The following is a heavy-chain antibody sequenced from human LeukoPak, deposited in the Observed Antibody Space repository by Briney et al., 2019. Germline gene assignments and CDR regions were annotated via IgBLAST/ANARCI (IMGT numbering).Heavy chain of an antibody. CDR3: ARCFDWLLFSDY. Sequence: PGGSLRLSCAAFGFTFRSYAMNWVRQAPGKGLEWVASISGNDGTTYYADSVKGRFTISRDNSKNTLSLQMNSLRAEDTAVYYCARCFDWLLFSDYWGQGTLVTVSS. CDR2: ISGNDGTT. CDR1: GFTFRSYA. D-gene: IGHD3-9*01. J-gene: IGHJ4*02. V-gene: IGHV3-23*01.